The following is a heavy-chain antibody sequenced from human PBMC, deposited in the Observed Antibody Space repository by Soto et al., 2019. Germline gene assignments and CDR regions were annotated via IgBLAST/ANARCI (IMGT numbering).Heavy chain of an antibody. Sequence: QVQLVQSGAEVKKPGSSVKVSCKASGGTFSSYAISWVRQAPGQGLEWMGGIIPIFGTANYAQKFQGRVTITADESTSTAYMELSSLRSEDTAVYYCARVGGREYYYYYYGMDVWGRGTTVTVSS. V-gene: IGHV1-69*01. J-gene: IGHJ6*02. CDR2: IIPIFGTA. CDR1: GGTFSSYA. CDR3: ARVGGREYYYYYYGMDV. D-gene: IGHD2-15*01.